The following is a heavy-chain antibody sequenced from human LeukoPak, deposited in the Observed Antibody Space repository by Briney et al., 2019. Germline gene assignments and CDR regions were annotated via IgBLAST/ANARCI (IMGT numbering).Heavy chain of an antibody. CDR1: GGSISSYY. Sequence: SETLSLTCTVSGGSISSYYWSWIGQPAGKRLEWIGRIYTSGSTNYNPSLKSRVTMSVDTSKNQFSLKLSSVTAADTPVYYCAREYSSSWYDYYYYGMDVWGQGTTVTVSS. CDR3: AREYSSSWYDYYYYGMDV. J-gene: IGHJ6*02. V-gene: IGHV4-4*07. CDR2: IYTSGST. D-gene: IGHD6-13*01.